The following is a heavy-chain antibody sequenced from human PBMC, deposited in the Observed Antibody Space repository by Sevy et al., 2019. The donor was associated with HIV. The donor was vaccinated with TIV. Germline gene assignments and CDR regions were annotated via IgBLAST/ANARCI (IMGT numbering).Heavy chain of an antibody. J-gene: IGHJ4*02. CDR2: ISYDGSNK. Sequence: GESLRLSCAASGFTFSSYGMHWVRQAPGKGLEWVAVISYDGSNKYYADSVKGRFTISRDNSKNTLSLQMNSLRAEDTAVYYCAKDTRYYDFWSGYSHFDYWGQGTLVTVSS. V-gene: IGHV3-30*18. CDR1: GFTFSSYG. D-gene: IGHD3-3*01. CDR3: AKDTRYYDFWSGYSHFDY.